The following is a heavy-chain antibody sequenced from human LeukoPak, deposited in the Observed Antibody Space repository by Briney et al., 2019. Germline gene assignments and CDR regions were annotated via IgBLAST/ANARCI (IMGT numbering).Heavy chain of an antibody. D-gene: IGHD3-10*01. CDR3: ARLYGSGRNWFDP. Sequence: PSETLSLTCAVSGYSISSDYYWGWIRQPPGRGLEWIGSIYHSGSTYYNPSLTSRVTISIDTSKNQFSLKLSSVTAADAAVYYCARLYGSGRNWFDPWGQGTLVTVSS. V-gene: IGHV4-38-2*01. CDR1: GYSISSDYY. J-gene: IGHJ5*02. CDR2: IYHSGST.